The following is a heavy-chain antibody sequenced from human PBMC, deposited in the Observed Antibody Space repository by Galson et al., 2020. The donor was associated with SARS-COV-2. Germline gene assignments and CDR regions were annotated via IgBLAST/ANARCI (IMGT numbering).Heavy chain of an antibody. J-gene: IGHJ4*02. CDR1: GFTFSYYY. CDR3: ARDIEYVGSYYYFDS. Sequence: GESLKISCAASGFTFSYYYMSWIRQAPGKGLEWISFISSNSGGTISYADAVKGRFTISRDNAKNSLYLQMNSLRDEDTAVYYCARDIEYVGSYYYFDSWGQGTLVIVSS. V-gene: IGHV3-11*04. CDR2: ISSNSGGTI. D-gene: IGHD1-26*01.